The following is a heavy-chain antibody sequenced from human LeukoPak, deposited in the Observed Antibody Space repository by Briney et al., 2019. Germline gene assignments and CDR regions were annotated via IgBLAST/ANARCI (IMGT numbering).Heavy chain of an antibody. CDR3: ATNRGIMITR. Sequence: SETLSLTCTVSGGSISSYYWSWIRQPPGKGLEWIGSIYYSGSTYYNPSLKSRVTISVDTSKNQFSLKLSSVTAADTAVYYCATNRGIMITRWGQGTLVTVSS. D-gene: IGHD3-16*01. J-gene: IGHJ4*02. V-gene: IGHV4-59*12. CDR1: GGSISSYY. CDR2: IYYSGST.